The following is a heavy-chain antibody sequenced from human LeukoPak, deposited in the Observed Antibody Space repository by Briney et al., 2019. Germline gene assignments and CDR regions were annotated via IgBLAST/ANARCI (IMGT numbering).Heavy chain of an antibody. CDR2: ISGSGGST. D-gene: IGHD3-22*01. CDR3: AKDEGTTTYYYDSSGYWSSSYFDY. V-gene: IGHV3-23*01. CDR1: GFTFSSYA. Sequence: GGSLRLSCAASGFTFSSYAMSWVRQAPGKGREWVSAISGSGGSTYYADSVKGRFTIPRDTSKNTLYLQMNSLRAEDTAVYYCAKDEGTTTYYYDSSGYWSSSYFDYWGQGTLVTVSS. J-gene: IGHJ4*02.